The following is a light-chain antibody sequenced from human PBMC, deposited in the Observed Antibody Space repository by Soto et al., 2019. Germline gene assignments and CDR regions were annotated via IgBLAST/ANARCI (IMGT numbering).Light chain of an antibody. V-gene: IGLV2-14*01. J-gene: IGLJ2*01. CDR3: SSYTSSSSVV. Sequence: QSALTQPASVSGSPGQSITISCTGTSSDVGAYNYVSWYQQHPGKDPKLMIYDVSNRPSGVSNRFSGSKSGSTASLTISGLQAEDEADYYCSSYTSSSSVVFGGGTKLTVL. CDR1: SSDVGAYNY. CDR2: DVS.